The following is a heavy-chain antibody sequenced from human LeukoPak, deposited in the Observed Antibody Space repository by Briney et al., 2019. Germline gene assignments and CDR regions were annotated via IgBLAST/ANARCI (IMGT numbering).Heavy chain of an antibody. CDR2: IRSKAYGGTT. Sequence: GGSLRLSCAASGFTFSSYSMNWVRQAPGKGLEWVGFIRSKAYGGTTEYAASVKGRFTISRDDSKSIAYLQMNSLKTEDTAVYYCTRAGYCSNGVCYNWFDPWGQGTLVTVSS. CDR1: GFTFSSYS. V-gene: IGHV3-49*04. CDR3: TRAGYCSNGVCYNWFDP. D-gene: IGHD2-8*01. J-gene: IGHJ5*02.